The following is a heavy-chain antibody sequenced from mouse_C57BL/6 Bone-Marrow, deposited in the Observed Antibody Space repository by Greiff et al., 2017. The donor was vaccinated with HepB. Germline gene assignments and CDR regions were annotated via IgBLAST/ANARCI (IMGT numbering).Heavy chain of an antibody. Sequence: QVQLQQSGAELAKPGASVKLSCKASGYTFTSYWMHWVKQRPGQGLEWIGYINPSSGYTKYNQKFKDKATLTADKSSSTAYMQLSSLTYEDSAVYYYARPSLSYYDYLYYAMDYWGQGTSVTVSS. V-gene: IGHV1-7*01. J-gene: IGHJ4*01. D-gene: IGHD2-4*01. CDR2: INPSSGYT. CDR1: GYTFTSYW. CDR3: ARPSLSYYDYLYYAMDY.